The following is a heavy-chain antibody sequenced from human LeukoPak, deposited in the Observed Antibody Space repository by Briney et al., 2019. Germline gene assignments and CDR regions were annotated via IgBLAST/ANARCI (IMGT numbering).Heavy chain of an antibody. Sequence: PGGSLRLSCAASEFSVGSNYMTWVRQAPGKGLEWVSLIYSGGSTYYADSVKGRFTISRDNSKNTLYLQMNSLRAEDTAVYYCARDPYYYMDVWGKGTTVTISS. V-gene: IGHV3-66*01. J-gene: IGHJ6*03. CDR1: EFSVGSNY. CDR3: ARDPYYYMDV. CDR2: IYSGGST.